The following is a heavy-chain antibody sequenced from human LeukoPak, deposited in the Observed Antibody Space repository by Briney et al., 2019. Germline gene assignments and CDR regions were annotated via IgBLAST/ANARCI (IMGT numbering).Heavy chain of an antibody. V-gene: IGHV4-34*01. Sequence: SETLSLTCAVYGGSFSGYYWSWIRQPPVKGLEWIGEINHSGSTNYNPSLKSRVTISVDTSKNQFSLKLSSVTAADTAVYYCARGGSRRWLQQGFDYWGQGTLVTVSS. D-gene: IGHD5-24*01. J-gene: IGHJ4*02. CDR2: INHSGST. CDR1: GGSFSGYY. CDR3: ARGGSRRWLQQGFDY.